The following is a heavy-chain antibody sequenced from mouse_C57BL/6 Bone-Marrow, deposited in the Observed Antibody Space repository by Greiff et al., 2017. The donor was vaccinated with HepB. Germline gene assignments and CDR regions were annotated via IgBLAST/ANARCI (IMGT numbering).Heavy chain of an antibody. Sequence: EVMLVESGGDLVKPGGSLKLSCAASGFTFSSYGMSWVRQTPDKRLEWVATISSGGSYTYYPDSVKGRFTISRDNAKNTLYLQMSSLKSEDTAMYYCARRDYYGSSWYFDVWGTGTTVTVSS. J-gene: IGHJ1*03. CDR2: ISSGGSYT. D-gene: IGHD1-1*01. CDR3: ARRDYYGSSWYFDV. V-gene: IGHV5-6*02. CDR1: GFTFSSYG.